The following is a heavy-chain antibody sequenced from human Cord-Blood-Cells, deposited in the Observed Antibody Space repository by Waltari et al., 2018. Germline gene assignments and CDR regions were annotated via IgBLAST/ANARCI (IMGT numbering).Heavy chain of an antibody. D-gene: IGHD5-12*01. V-gene: IGHV3-21*01. J-gene: IGHJ4*02. Sequence: EVQLVESGGGLVKPGGSLRLSCAASGFTFSSYSMNWVRQAPGKGLEWFSSISSSSSYIYYADSVKGRFTISRDNAKNSLYLQMNSLRAEDTAVYYCARDGYSGYDFDYWGQGTLVTVSS. CDR3: ARDGYSGYDFDY. CDR1: GFTFSSYS. CDR2: ISSSSSYI.